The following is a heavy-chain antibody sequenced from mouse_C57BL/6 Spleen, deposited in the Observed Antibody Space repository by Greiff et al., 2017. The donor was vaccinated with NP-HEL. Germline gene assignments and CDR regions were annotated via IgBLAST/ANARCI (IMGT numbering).Heavy chain of an antibody. V-gene: IGHV10-1*01. CDR2: IRSKSNNYAT. CDR3: VRNYYGSSYPYFDY. J-gene: IGHJ2*01. Sequence: EVKLMESGGGLVQPKGSLKLSSAASGFSFNTYAMNWVRQAPGKGLEWVARIRSKSNNYATYYADSVKDRFTISRDDSESMLYLQMNNLKTEDTAMYYCVRNYYGSSYPYFDYWGQGTTLTVSS. CDR1: GFSFNTYA. D-gene: IGHD1-1*01.